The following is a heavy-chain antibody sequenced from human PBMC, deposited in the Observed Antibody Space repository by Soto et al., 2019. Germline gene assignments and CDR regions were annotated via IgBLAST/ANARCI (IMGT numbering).Heavy chain of an antibody. CDR2: ISSSSTI. V-gene: IGHV3-48*01. Sequence: PGGSLRLSCAASGFTFSSYSMNWVRQAPGKGLEWVSYISSSSTIYYADSVKGRFTISRDNAKNSLYLQMNSLRAEDTAVYYCARNHAQGPYWGQGTLVTVSS. CDR1: GFTFSSYS. CDR3: ARNHAQGPY. J-gene: IGHJ4*02.